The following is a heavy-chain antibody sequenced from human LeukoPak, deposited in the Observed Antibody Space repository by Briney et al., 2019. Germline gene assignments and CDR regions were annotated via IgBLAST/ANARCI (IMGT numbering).Heavy chain of an antibody. D-gene: IGHD3-22*01. CDR1: GGTFSSYA. CDR2: IIPILGIA. J-gene: IGHJ4*02. CDR3: ARGGGPDYYYDSSGYWYFDY. V-gene: IGHV1-69*04. Sequence: ASVKVSCKASGGTFSSYAISWVQQAPGQGLEWMGRIIPILGIANYAQKFQGRVTITADKSTSTAYMELSSLRSEDTAVYYCARGGGPDYYYDSSGYWYFDYWGQGTLVTVSS.